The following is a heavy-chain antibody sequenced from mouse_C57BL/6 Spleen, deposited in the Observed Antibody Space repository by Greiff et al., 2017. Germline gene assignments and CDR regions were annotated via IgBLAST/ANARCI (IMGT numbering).Heavy chain of an antibody. CDR1: GYTFTDYY. CDR3: AREEEGNSWFAY. CDR2: MYPGCGNT. Sequence: QVQLQQSGAELVRPGASVKLSCKASGYTFTDYYINWVKQRPGPGLKLISRMYPGCGNTYYNEKFKGKATLTAEKSSSTAYMQLSSLTSEDSAVYFCAREEEGNSWFAYWGQGTLVTVSA. J-gene: IGHJ3*01. V-gene: IGHV1-76*01. D-gene: IGHD2-1*01.